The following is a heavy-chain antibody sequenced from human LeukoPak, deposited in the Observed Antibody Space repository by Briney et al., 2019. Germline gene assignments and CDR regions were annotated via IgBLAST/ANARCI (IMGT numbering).Heavy chain of an antibody. J-gene: IGHJ6*02. CDR1: GGSFSGYY. V-gene: IGHV4-34*01. CDR2: INHSGST. Sequence: PSETLSLTCAVYGGSFSGYYWSWIRQPPGKGREWVGEINHSGSTNYYPSPKSRLTISLDTSKNQFSLKLSSVTAADTAVYYCARGSGLYGMDVWGQGTTVTVSS. CDR3: ARGSGLYGMDV.